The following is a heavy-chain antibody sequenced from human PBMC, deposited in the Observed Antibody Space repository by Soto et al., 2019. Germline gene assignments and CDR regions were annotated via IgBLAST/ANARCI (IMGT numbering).Heavy chain of an antibody. CDR3: AKVGYYGSGSRDAFDI. CDR2: ISGSGGST. Sequence: EVQLLESGGGLVQPGGSLRLSCAASGFTFSSYAMSWVRQAPGKGLEWVSAISGSGGSTYYADSVKDRFTISRDNSKNTLYLQMNSLRAEDTAVYYCAKVGYYGSGSRDAFDIWGQGTMVTVSS. J-gene: IGHJ3*02. CDR1: GFTFSSYA. D-gene: IGHD3-10*01. V-gene: IGHV3-23*01.